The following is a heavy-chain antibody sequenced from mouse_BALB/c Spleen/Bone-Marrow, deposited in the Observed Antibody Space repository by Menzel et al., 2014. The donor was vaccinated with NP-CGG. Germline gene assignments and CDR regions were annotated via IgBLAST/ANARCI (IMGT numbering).Heavy chain of an antibody. D-gene: IGHD2-4*01. CDR3: ARIYYDSHWYFDV. V-gene: IGHV3-8*02. Sequence: VQLQQSGPSLVKPSQTLSLTCSVTGDSITSGYWNWIRKFPGNKLEYMGYISYSGSTYYNPSLKSRISITRDTSKNQYYLQLNSVTTEDTATYYCARIYYDSHWYFDVWGAGTTATVSS. CDR2: ISYSGST. CDR1: GDSITSGY. J-gene: IGHJ1*01.